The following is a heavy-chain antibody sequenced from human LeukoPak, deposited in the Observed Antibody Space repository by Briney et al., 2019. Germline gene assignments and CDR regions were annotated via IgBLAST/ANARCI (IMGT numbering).Heavy chain of an antibody. CDR1: GYSISSGYY. V-gene: IGHV4-38-2*02. D-gene: IGHD1/OR15-1a*01. Sequence: SETLSLTCAVSGYSISSGYYWGWIRQPPGKGLEWIGSIYHSGSTYYNPSLKSRVTISVDTSKNQFSLKLSSVTAADTAVYYCARDRNNFDYWGQGNLVTVSS. J-gene: IGHJ4*02. CDR3: ARDRNNFDY. CDR2: IYHSGST.